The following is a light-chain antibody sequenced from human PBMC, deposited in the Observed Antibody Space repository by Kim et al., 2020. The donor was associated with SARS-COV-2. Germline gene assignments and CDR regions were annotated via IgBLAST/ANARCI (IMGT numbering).Light chain of an antibody. CDR3: QVWDSSSDHWV. CDR1: NIGSKS. V-gene: IGLV3-21*04. Sequence: APGKTARITCGGNNIGSKSVHWYQQKPGQAPVLVIYYDSDRPSGIPERFSGSNSGNTATLTISRVEAGDEADYYCQVWDSSSDHWVFGSGTQLTVL. J-gene: IGLJ6*01. CDR2: YDS.